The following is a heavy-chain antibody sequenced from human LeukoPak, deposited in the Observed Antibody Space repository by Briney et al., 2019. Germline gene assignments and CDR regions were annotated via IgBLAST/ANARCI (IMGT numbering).Heavy chain of an antibody. CDR1: AFTFSSSW. CDR2: INSDVSST. J-gene: IGHJ6*02. CDR3: ARDPVVRGVTSYYYYGMDV. V-gene: IGHV3-74*01. D-gene: IGHD3-10*01. Sequence: PGASLTPFHPASAFTFSSSWMHSVRQPPRDGLVWVSRINSDVSSTRSSGSVTDRFTISRDNAKNTLYLPMNSLRAEDTAVYSCARDPVVRGVTSYYYYGMDVWDQGPTVTVSS.